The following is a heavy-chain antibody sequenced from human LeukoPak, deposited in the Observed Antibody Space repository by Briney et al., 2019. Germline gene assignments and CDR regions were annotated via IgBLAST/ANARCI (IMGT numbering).Heavy chain of an antibody. CDR2: ITATSGSI. D-gene: IGHD4-17*01. V-gene: IGHV3-23*01. J-gene: IGHJ4*02. CDR3: AGADRHDYGEDY. Sequence: GGSLRLSCAASGFTVSSNYMSWVRQAPGEGLEWVSSITATSGSIYYAESVQGRFIISRDNSKSTLYLHMNSLSVEDTAVYYCAGADRHDYGEDYWGQGTLVTVSS. CDR1: GFTVSSNY.